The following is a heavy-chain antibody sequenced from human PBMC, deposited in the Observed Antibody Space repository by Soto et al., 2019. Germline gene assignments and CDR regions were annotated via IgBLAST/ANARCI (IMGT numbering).Heavy chain of an antibody. Sequence: ASVKVSCKASGYTFTSYYMHWVRQAPGQGLEWMGIINPSGGSTSYAQKFQGRVTMTRDTSTSTVYMELSSLRSEDTAVYYCARVPAGLRYFDWLPSPADYWGQGTLVTVSS. CDR1: GYTFTSYY. CDR3: ARVPAGLRYFDWLPSPADY. D-gene: IGHD3-9*01. V-gene: IGHV1-46*03. CDR2: INPSGGST. J-gene: IGHJ4*02.